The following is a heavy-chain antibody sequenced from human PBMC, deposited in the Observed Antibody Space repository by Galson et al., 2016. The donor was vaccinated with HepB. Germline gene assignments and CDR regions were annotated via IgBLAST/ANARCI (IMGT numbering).Heavy chain of an antibody. CDR3: ARRRDILTGYHSYYYVMDV. CDR1: GYSFTRYY. V-gene: IGHV5-51*01. J-gene: IGHJ6*02. CDR2: IYPSDSDT. D-gene: IGHD3-9*01. Sequence: QSGAEVKKPGESLKISCKGSGYSFTRYYIAWVRQMPGKGLEWMGIIYPSDSDTRYSPSFQGQVTISADKSINIAYLQWSSLKASDTAMYYCARRRDILTGYHSYYYVMDVWGQGTTVTVSS.